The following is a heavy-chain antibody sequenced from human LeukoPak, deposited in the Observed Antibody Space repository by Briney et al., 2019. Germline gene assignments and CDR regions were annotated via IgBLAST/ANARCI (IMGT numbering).Heavy chain of an antibody. Sequence: PSETLSLTCTVSGGSISSYYWSWIRQPPGEGLEWIGYIYYSGSTNYNPSLKSRVTISVDTSKNQFSLKLSSVTAADTAVYYCASSFYSNYLYYYYYMDVWGKGTTVTVSS. D-gene: IGHD4-11*01. CDR3: ASSFYSNYLYYYYYMDV. CDR2: IYYSGST. V-gene: IGHV4-59*01. CDR1: GGSISSYY. J-gene: IGHJ6*03.